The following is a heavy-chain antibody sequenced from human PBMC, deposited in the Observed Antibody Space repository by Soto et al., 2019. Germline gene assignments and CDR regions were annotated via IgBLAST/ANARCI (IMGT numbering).Heavy chain of an antibody. D-gene: IGHD6-19*01. CDR2: IYGGGTT. CDR3: VQTTGWPGFDF. J-gene: IGHJ4*02. V-gene: IGHV3-53*01. CDR1: GFSVSSKY. Sequence: EVQLVESGGGLIQPGGSLRLSCAASGFSVSSKYMTWVRQAPGKGLEWVSVIYGGGTTYYADSVKGRFTISRDNSKSTWYLQRNSLRAEETAVYYCVQTTGWPGFDFWGQGTLVTVSS.